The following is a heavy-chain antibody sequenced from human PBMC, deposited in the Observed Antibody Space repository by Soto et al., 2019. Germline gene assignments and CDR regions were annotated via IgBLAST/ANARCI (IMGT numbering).Heavy chain of an antibody. CDR2: VYSSGST. CDR3: ARRAVVAVTGSLDNGLDP. CDR1: GDSITSYN. D-gene: IGHD2-21*01. V-gene: IGHV4-59*13. Sequence: SETLSLTCTVSGDSITSYNWNWLRQPPGKALKGIGYVYSSGSTNYNPSLKSRVTTSVDTSRNQFSLKVNSVTAADTAVYYCARRAVVAVTGSLDNGLDPWGQGILVTVSS. J-gene: IGHJ5*02.